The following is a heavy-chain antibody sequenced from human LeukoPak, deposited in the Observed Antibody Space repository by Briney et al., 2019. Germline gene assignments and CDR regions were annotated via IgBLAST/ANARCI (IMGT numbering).Heavy chain of an antibody. Sequence: SETLSLTCTVSGGSINNYYWSWIRQPAGKGLEWVGRIFTTGSTDYNPSLESRVSISVDTSKNLFSLHLISVTAADTAVYYCARYFDWPWAFDIWGQGTMVTVSS. CDR1: GGSINNYY. D-gene: IGHD3-9*01. V-gene: IGHV4-4*07. J-gene: IGHJ3*02. CDR2: IFTTGST. CDR3: ARYFDWPWAFDI.